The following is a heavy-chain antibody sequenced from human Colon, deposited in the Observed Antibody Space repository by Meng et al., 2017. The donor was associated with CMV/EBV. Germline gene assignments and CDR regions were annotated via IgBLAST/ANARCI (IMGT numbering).Heavy chain of an antibody. V-gene: IGHV3-74*01. Sequence: GGSLRLSCATSGFTFSSYAMSWVRQAPGKGLVWVSRIDSDGITTRYADSVKGRFTFSRDNAKNTLYLQLNSLRAEDTAVYYCARAVVGGSGLDVWGQGTTVTVSS. J-gene: IGHJ6*02. D-gene: IGHD1-26*01. CDR1: GFTFSSYA. CDR2: IDSDGITT. CDR3: ARAVVGGSGLDV.